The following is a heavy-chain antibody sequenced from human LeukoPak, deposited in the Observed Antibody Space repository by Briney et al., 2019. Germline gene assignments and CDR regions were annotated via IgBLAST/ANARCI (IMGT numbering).Heavy chain of an antibody. V-gene: IGHV3-21*01. CDR1: GFTFSTYT. D-gene: IGHD1-26*01. CDR2: ISSSSGYI. CDR3: ARSSSAGGYYFEY. Sequence: GGSLRLSCAASGFTFSTYTMNWVRQAPGKGLEWVSSISSSSGYIYYADSVKGRFTVSRDNAKNSLYLQMNSLRGEDTAAYYCARSSSAGGYYFEYWGKGTLVTVSS. J-gene: IGHJ4*02.